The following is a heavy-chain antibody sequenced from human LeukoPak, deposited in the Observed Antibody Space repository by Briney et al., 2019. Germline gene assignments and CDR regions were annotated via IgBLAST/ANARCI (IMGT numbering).Heavy chain of an antibody. Sequence: PSETLSLTCTVSGGSISTSNYYWTWIRQTPGKGLEWVGDISQFGSTNYNPSLKSRVALSIDTSKNQFDLKVHSVTVADTAVYYCARPAVVSTAPGVYAFDSWGQGTRVMVSS. CDR1: GGSISTSNYY. CDR2: ISQFGST. CDR3: ARPAVVSTAPGVYAFDS. V-gene: IGHV4-39*06. J-gene: IGHJ3*01. D-gene: IGHD2-2*01.